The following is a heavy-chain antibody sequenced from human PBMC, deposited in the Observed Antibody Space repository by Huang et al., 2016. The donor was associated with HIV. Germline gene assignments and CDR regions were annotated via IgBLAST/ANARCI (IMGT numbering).Heavy chain of an antibody. Sequence: QVQLQESGPGLVKPSQTLSLTCTVSGGSINSVTYYWSWIRQPAGKGLEWIGHIYTSGSTNHNPSLKSRVTISVDTAKNQFSLKLSAVTAADTAVYYCAREALRPGAGIKGYFDYWGPGTRVTVSS. CDR1: GGSINSVTYY. V-gene: IGHV4-61*09. J-gene: IGHJ4*02. CDR3: AREALRPGAGIKGYFDY. CDR2: IYTSGST. D-gene: IGHD6-19*01.